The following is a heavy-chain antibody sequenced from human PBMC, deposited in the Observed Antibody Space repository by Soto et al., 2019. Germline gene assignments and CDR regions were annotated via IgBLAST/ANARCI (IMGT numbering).Heavy chain of an antibody. Sequence: QVQLVESGGGVVQPGRSLRLSCAASGFTFSSYGMHWVRQAPGKGLEWVAVISYDGSNQYYADSVKGRFTISRDNSKNTLYLQMNSLRAEDTAVYYGAKLAYVGATPDYWGQGTLVTVSS. CDR3: AKLAYVGATPDY. V-gene: IGHV3-30*18. J-gene: IGHJ4*02. CDR2: ISYDGSNQ. CDR1: GFTFSSYG. D-gene: IGHD1-26*01.